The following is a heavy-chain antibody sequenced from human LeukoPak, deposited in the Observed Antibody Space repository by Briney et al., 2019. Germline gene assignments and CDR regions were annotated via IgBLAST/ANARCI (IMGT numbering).Heavy chain of an antibody. CDR1: GFTINGYS. V-gene: IGHV3-23*01. J-gene: IGHJ4*02. CDR3: VRDGWDY. Sequence: GGSLRLSCAASGFTINGYSMSWVRQAPGKGLEWVSAISGSDDNTYYADSVRGRFTISRDSSSNMLYLQMNSLRGEDTAIYHCVRDGWDYWGQGTLVTVSS. CDR2: ISGSDDNT.